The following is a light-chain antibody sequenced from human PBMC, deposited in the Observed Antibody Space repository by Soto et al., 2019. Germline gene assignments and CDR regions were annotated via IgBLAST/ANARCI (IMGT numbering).Light chain of an antibody. CDR3: QRYKNWPRT. CDR2: GAS. CDR1: QSVSSN. Sequence: EIVMTQSPATLSVSPGERVTLSCRASQSVSSNLAWYQQKPGQAPRLIIYGASTRATSIPARFSGSGSGTEFTLTISSLQSEDFAVYYCQRYKNWPRTFGQGTKVEIK. V-gene: IGKV3-15*01. J-gene: IGKJ1*01.